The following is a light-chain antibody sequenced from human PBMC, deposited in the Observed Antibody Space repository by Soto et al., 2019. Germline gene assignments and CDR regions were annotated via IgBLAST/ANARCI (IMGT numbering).Light chain of an antibody. CDR3: CSYAGSSTFV. CDR2: EGS. J-gene: IGLJ1*01. CDR1: SSDVGSYNL. V-gene: IGLV2-23*01. Sequence: QSALTQPASVFGSPGQSITISCTGTSSDVGSYNLVSWYQQHPGKAPKLMIYEGSKRPSGVSNRFSGSKSGNTASLTISGLQAEDEADYYCCSYAGSSTFVFGTGTKVTV.